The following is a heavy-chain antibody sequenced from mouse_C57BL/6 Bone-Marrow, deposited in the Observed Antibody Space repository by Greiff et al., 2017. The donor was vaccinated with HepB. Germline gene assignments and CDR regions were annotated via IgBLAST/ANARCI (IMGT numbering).Heavy chain of an antibody. V-gene: IGHV1-76*01. CDR3: ARRRIYYYGSSYWYFDV. CDR2: IYPGSGNT. D-gene: IGHD1-1*01. CDR1: GYTFTDYY. Sequence: VQLQQSGAELVRPGASVKLSCKASGYTFTDYYINWVKQRPGQGLEWIARIYPGSGNTYYNEKFKGKATLTAEKSSSTAYMQLSSLTSEDSAVYLCARRRIYYYGSSYWYFDVWGTGTTVTVSS. J-gene: IGHJ1*03.